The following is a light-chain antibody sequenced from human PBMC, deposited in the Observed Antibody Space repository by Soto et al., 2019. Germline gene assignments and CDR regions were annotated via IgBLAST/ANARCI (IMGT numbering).Light chain of an antibody. Sequence: DIQMSQSPSTLSGSVGDRVTITCRASQTISSWLAWYQQKPGKAPKLLISDASRLQSGVPSRFSGSGSGTDFTLTISSLQPDDIATYYCQQYDSYQGTFGQGTKVDIK. CDR1: QTISSW. J-gene: IGKJ1*01. V-gene: IGKV1-5*01. CDR2: DAS. CDR3: QQYDSYQGT.